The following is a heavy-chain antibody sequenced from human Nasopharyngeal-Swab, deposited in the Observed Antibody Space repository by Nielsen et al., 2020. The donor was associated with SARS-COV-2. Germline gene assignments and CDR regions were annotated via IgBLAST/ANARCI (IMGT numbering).Heavy chain of an antibody. D-gene: IGHD2-15*01. CDR1: GFTFSSYA. Sequence: GGSLRLSCAASGFTFSSYAMSWVRQAPGKGLEWVSAISGSGGSTYYADSVKGRFTISRDNSKNTLYLQMNSLRAEDTAVYYCAKDWDCSGGSCYSFDYWGQGTLVTVSS. CDR3: AKDWDCSGGSCYSFDY. CDR2: ISGSGGST. J-gene: IGHJ4*02. V-gene: IGHV3-23*01.